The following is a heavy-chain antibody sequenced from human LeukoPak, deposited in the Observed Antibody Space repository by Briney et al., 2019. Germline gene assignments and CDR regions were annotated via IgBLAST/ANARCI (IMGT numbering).Heavy chain of an antibody. J-gene: IGHJ4*02. Sequence: GGSLRLSCTASGFTFSSLAMTWVRQAPGKGLDWVSVISGSGGSTYYADSVKGRFTISRDNSKNTLYLQMNSLRAEDTAVYYCAKASELGRGYFDYWGQGTLVTVSS. CDR1: GFTFSSLA. CDR3: AKASELGRGYFDY. CDR2: ISGSGGST. V-gene: IGHV3-23*01. D-gene: IGHD7-27*01.